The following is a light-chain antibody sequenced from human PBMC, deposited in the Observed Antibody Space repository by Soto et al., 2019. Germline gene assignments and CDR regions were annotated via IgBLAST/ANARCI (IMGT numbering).Light chain of an antibody. Sequence: QSVLTQPPSASGTPGQSVTISCSGSSSNIGSYTVNWYQQLPGTAPKLLIFSNNQRPSGVPDRFSGSRSGTSASLPISGLQSEDEAHYYCAAWDDSLNGLVXGGGTKLTVL. J-gene: IGLJ2*01. CDR1: SSNIGSYT. V-gene: IGLV1-44*01. CDR2: SNN. CDR3: AAWDDSLNGLV.